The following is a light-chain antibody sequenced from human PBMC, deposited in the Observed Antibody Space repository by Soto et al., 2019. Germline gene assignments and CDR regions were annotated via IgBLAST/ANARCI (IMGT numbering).Light chain of an antibody. CDR1: QSIGSY. CDR2: AAS. Sequence: DIQMTQSPSSLSASVGDRVTITCRASQSIGSYLHWYQQKPGKAPKLLIYAASSLQSGVPSRFSGSGSGTDFTLTISSLQPKDFATYYCQRSFSTPLTFGGGTKVEIK. V-gene: IGKV1-39*01. J-gene: IGKJ4*01. CDR3: QRSFSTPLT.